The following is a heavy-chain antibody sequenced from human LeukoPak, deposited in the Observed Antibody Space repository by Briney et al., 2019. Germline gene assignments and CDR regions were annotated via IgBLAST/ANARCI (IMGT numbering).Heavy chain of an antibody. Sequence: PGGSLRLSYAASGFSVISNYMSWVRQAPGKGLEWVSLIYSGGSTNYVDSVKGRFTISRDNSKNTLYLQMNNLRAEDTAVYYCARDGGGAYSLAFDIWGQGTLVTVSS. CDR3: ARDGGGAYSLAFDI. V-gene: IGHV3-53*01. CDR2: IYSGGST. CDR1: GFSVISNY. D-gene: IGHD1-26*01. J-gene: IGHJ3*02.